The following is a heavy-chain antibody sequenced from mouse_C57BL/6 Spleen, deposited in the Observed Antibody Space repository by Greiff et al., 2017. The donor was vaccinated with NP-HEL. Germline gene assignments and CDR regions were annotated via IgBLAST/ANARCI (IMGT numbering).Heavy chain of an antibody. V-gene: IGHV2-6*03. Sequence: VQLQESGPGLVAPSQSLSITCTVSGFSLTSYGVHWVRQPPGKGLEWLVVIWSDGSTTYNSALKSRLSISKDKSKSQVFLKMNSLQTDDTAMYYCARALSSYWYFDVWGTGTTVTVSS. CDR2: IWSDGST. CDR3: ARALSSYWYFDV. D-gene: IGHD1-1*01. CDR1: GFSLTSYG. J-gene: IGHJ1*03.